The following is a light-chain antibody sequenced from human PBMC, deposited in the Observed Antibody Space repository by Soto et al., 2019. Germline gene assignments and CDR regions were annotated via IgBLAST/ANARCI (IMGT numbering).Light chain of an antibody. CDR1: QSVSSSY. J-gene: IGKJ3*01. CDR3: QQYDKWGT. V-gene: IGKV3-20*01. Sequence: EIVLTQSPGTLSLSPGERATLSCRASQSVSSSYLAWYQQKPGQAPRLLMYGASKRATGTPDRFSGSVSGTDFTLTINGLEPEDLAVYYCQQYDKWGTVGPGTKVDIK. CDR2: GAS.